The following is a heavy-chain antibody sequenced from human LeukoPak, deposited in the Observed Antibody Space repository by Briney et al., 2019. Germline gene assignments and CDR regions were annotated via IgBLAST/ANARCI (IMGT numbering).Heavy chain of an antibody. CDR2: ISSSSSYI. Sequence: GGSLRLSCASSGFTFSFYWMHWVRQAPGKGLEWVSSISSSSSYIYYADSVKGRFTISRDNAKNSLYLQMNSLRAEDTAVYYCARVPRWYVIDYWGQGTLVTVSS. CDR1: GFTFSFYW. J-gene: IGHJ4*02. CDR3: ARVPRWYVIDY. V-gene: IGHV3-21*01. D-gene: IGHD4-23*01.